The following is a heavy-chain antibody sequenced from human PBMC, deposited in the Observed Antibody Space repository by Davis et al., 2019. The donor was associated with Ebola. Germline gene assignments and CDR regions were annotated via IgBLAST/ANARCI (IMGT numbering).Heavy chain of an antibody. Sequence: PGGSLRLSCAASGFTFSSYAMSWVRQASGKGLEWVGRIRSKANSYATSYAASVKGRFTISRDDSKNTAYLQMNSLKTEDTAVYYCTSDYYYDSSGYSDYWGQGTLVTVSS. CDR1: GFTFSSYA. J-gene: IGHJ4*02. CDR2: IRSKANSYAT. CDR3: TSDYYYDSSGYSDY. D-gene: IGHD3-22*01. V-gene: IGHV3-73*01.